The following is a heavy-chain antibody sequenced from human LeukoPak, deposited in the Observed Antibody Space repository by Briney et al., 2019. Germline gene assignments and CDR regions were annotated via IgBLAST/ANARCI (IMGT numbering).Heavy chain of an antibody. Sequence: GASVQVSCKTSVYSFTSCAMKWVRQAPGQGLEVMGWINTGTGNPTYAQGFTGRFVFSLDTSVSKAYLQISTLKPVYTGVYYCASFGAHSWDYWGQGILVTVSS. V-gene: IGHV7-4-1*02. J-gene: IGHJ4*02. CDR3: ASFGAHSWDY. CDR2: INTGTGNP. CDR1: VYSFTSCA. D-gene: IGHD3-10*01.